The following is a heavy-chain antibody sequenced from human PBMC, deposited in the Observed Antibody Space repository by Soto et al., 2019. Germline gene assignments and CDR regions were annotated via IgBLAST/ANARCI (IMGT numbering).Heavy chain of an antibody. CDR1: GFTFSSYA. V-gene: IGHV3-30-3*01. CDR2: ISYDGSNK. D-gene: IGHD6-6*01. CDR3: AREQSIAARPLDY. J-gene: IGHJ4*02. Sequence: VGSLRLSCAASGFTFSSYAMHWVRQAPGKGLEWVAVISYDGSNKYYADSVKGRFTISRDNSKNTLYLQMNSLRAEDTAVYYCAREQSIAARPLDYWGQGTLVIVSS.